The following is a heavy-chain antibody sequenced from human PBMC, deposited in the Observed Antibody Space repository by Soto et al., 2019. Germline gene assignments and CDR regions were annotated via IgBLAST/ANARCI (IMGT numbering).Heavy chain of an antibody. CDR1: GVSMRNSY. Sequence: PSETLSLTCSVSGVSMRNSYWTWIRQSAGKGLEWIGRISTSGNTNYNPSLNSRLTMSVDTSKNQVSLKLSSVTAADTAVYYCARGGGGSYYWGQGTLVTVSS. CDR2: ISTSGNT. CDR3: ARGGGGSYY. J-gene: IGHJ4*02. D-gene: IGHD1-26*01. V-gene: IGHV4-4*07.